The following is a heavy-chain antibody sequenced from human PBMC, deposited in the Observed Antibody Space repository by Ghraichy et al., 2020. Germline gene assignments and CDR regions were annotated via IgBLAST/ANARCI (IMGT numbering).Heavy chain of an antibody. CDR1: GDSVSGNSVA. D-gene: IGHD4-17*01. V-gene: IGHV6-1*01. CDR3: ARSHYRDYSFVFDS. CDR2: TYYRSKWYS. Sequence: SQTLSLTCVISGDSVSGNSVAWSWIRQSPSRGLEWLGRTYYRSKWYSDYTISVKSRITINPDTSKNQFSLQLNSVTPEDTAVYYCARSHYRDYSFVFDSWGQGTLVTVSS. J-gene: IGHJ4*02.